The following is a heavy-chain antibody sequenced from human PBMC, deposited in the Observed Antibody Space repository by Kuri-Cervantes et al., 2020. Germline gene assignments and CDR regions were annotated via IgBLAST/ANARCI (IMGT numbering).Heavy chain of an antibody. D-gene: IGHD3-10*01. Sequence: ETLSLTCAASGITFSSYSMNWVRQAPGKGLEWVSAISGSGGSTYYADSVKGRFTISRDNSKNTLYLQMNSLRAEDTAVYYCAKGTGSGEYYYYGMDVWGQGTTVTVSS. V-gene: IGHV3-23*01. CDR2: ISGSGGST. CDR3: AKGTGSGEYYYYGMDV. J-gene: IGHJ6*02. CDR1: GITFSSYS.